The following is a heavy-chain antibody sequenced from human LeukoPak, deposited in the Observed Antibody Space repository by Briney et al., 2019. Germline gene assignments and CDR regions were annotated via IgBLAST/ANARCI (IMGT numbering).Heavy chain of an antibody. V-gene: IGHV3-48*03. J-gene: IGHJ3*02. CDR2: ISSSGSDK. CDR3: ARRTSGAFAI. Sequence: GGSLRLSCAASGFPFSSYEMNWVRQAPGKGLEWVSYISSSGSDKYYPDSVKGRFTISRDNAKNSLYLQMNSLRAEDTAVYYCARRTSGAFAIWGQGTKVTVSS. CDR1: GFPFSSYE.